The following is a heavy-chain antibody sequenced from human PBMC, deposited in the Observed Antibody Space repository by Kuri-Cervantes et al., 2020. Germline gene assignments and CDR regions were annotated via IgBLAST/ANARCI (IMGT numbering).Heavy chain of an antibody. CDR1: GYTFTNYG. Sequence: GESLKISCKASGYTFTNYGINWVRQAPGQGLEWMGWISPDNGNINYAQKFQGRVTMTTEIATNTAYMELWGLRSDDTAVYYCATSPQFLVAAAGNGSLYYGMDVWGQGTTVTVSS. CDR2: ISPDNGNI. CDR3: ATSPQFLVAAAGNGSLYYGMDV. V-gene: IGHV1-18*01. D-gene: IGHD6-13*01. J-gene: IGHJ6*02.